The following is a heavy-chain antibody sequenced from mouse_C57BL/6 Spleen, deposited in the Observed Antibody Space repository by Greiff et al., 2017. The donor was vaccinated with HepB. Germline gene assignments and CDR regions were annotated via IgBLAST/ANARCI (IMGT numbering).Heavy chain of an antibody. Sequence: QVQLQQSGAELVRPGASVTLSCKASGYTFTDYDMHWVKQTPVHGLEWIGAIDPETGGTAYNQKFKGKAILTADKSSSTAYMELRSLTSEDSAVYYCTRSYYYGSRGGAWFADWGQGALVTVSA. CDR2: IDPETGGT. J-gene: IGHJ3*01. D-gene: IGHD1-1*01. CDR1: GYTFTDYD. V-gene: IGHV1-15*01. CDR3: TRSYYYGSRGGAWFAD.